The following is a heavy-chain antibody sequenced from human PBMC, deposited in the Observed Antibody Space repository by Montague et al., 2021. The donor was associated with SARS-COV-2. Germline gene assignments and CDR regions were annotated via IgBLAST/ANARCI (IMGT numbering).Heavy chain of an antibody. J-gene: IGHJ4*02. V-gene: IGHV4-61*02. D-gene: IGHD3-3*01. CDR2: IYTSGST. CDR3: ARADFWSGYLYFDY. Sequence: TLSLTCTVSGGSISSGSYYWGWIRQPAGKGLEWIGRIYTSGSTNYNPSLKSRVTISVDTSKNQFSPKLSSVTAADTAVYYCARADFWSGYLYFDYWGQGTLVTVSS. CDR1: GGSISSGSYY.